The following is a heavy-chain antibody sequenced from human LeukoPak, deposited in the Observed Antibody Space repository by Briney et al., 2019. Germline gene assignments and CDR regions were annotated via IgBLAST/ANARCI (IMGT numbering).Heavy chain of an antibody. D-gene: IGHD7-27*01. CDR2: LYYGGST. Sequence: SASLSLTCTVSGGSISISSHYWGWIRQPPGKGLEWIGYLYYGGSTYYNPSLKSRVTVSVDTSKNQFSLRLTTVTAADTALYYCARDTIPPRNATEQKTGTYYWGQGTLVT. J-gene: IGHJ4*02. CDR3: ARDTIPPRNATEQKTGTYY. V-gene: IGHV4-39*02. CDR1: GGSISISSHY.